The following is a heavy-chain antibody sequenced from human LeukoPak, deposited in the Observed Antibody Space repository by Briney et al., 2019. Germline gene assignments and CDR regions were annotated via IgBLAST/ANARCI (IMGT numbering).Heavy chain of an antibody. CDR1: GGSISSGSYY. J-gene: IGHJ3*02. CDR3: ARVAGAFDI. V-gene: IGHV4-61*02. Sequence: KTSQTLSLTCTVSGGSISSGSYYWSWIRQPAGKGLEWIGRIYTSGSTNYNPSLKSRVTISVDTSMNQFSLKLSSVTAADTAVYYCARVAGAFDIWGQGTMVTVSS. CDR2: IYTSGST.